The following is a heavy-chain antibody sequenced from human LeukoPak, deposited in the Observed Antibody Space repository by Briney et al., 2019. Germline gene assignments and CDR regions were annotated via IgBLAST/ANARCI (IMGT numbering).Heavy chain of an antibody. D-gene: IGHD3-22*01. V-gene: IGHV3-64*04. Sequence: SGGFLRLSCEGSGFTFSAHSMHWVRQAPGKGLEYVSGIRGDGSSPTYGNSVKGRFTISRDNAKNSLYLQMNSLRDEDTAVYYCARDWARYDSSATSAFQHWGQGTLVTVSS. CDR1: GFTFSAHS. CDR3: ARDWARYDSSATSAFQH. CDR2: IRGDGSSP. J-gene: IGHJ1*01.